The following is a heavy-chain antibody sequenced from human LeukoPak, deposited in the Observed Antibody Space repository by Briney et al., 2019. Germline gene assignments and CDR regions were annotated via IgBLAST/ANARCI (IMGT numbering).Heavy chain of an antibody. CDR1: GGSISSYY. CDR3: VRDKGDVTRASSERFDY. J-gene: IGHJ4*02. CDR2: IYYSGTT. Sequence: SETLSLTCTVSGGSISSYYWSWIRQPPGKGLEWTGYIYYSGTTNYNPSLKSRVAISVDTSKNQFSLKLRSVTAADTAVYYCVRDKGDVTRASSERFDYWGQGTLVTVSS. D-gene: IGHD4-17*01. V-gene: IGHV4-59*01.